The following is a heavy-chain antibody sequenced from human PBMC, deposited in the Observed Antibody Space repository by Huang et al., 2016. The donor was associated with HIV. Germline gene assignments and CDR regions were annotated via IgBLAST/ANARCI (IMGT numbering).Heavy chain of an antibody. CDR3: ARGQGGYYYYYMDV. V-gene: IGHV4-34*01. CDR1: GGSFSGYY. CDR2: SNHREST. Sequence: QVQLQQWGAGLLRPSETLSLTCAVYGGSFSGYYGPWIRQPPGKGLEWIGESNHRESTNYNPSLKSRVTISVDTSRNQFSLTLTSVTAADTAVYYCARGQGGYYYYYMDVWGKGTTVTVSS. J-gene: IGHJ6*03.